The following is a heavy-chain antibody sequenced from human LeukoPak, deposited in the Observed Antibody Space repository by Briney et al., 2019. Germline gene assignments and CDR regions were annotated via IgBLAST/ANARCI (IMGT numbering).Heavy chain of an antibody. CDR3: ARDNSGSYY. D-gene: IGHD3-10*01. V-gene: IGHV3-7*01. CDR2: IKQDGSEK. J-gene: IGHJ4*02. CDR1: GFTFSSYW. Sequence: GGSLRLSCAASGFTFSSYWMHWVRQAPGKGLEWVANIKQDGSEKNYVDSVKGRFTISRDNVKNSLYLQMNSLRVEDTALYYCARDNSGSYYWGQGTLVTVSS.